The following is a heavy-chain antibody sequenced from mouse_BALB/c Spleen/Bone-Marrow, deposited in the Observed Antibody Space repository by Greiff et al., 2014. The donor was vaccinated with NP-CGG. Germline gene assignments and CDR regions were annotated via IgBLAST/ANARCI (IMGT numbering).Heavy chain of an antibody. D-gene: IGHD2-4*01. Sequence: EVQLQQSGAELVKPGASVKLSCTASGLNIKDTYMHWVKQRPEQGLEWIGRIDPANGNTKYDPKFQGKATITADTSSNTAYLQLSSLTSEDTAVYYCARWGITTGFAYWGQGTLVTVSA. CDR2: IDPANGNT. J-gene: IGHJ3*01. CDR3: ARWGITTGFAY. CDR1: GLNIKDTY. V-gene: IGHV14-3*02.